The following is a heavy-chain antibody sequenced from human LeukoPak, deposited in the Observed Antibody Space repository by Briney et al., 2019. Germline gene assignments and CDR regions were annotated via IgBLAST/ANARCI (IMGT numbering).Heavy chain of an antibody. CDR2: IRQDGSEK. Sequence: GGSLRLSCEVSGFTFTDYWMNWVRQAPGKGPEWVASIRQDGSEKTYVDSVKGRFTISRDITKNSLSLQLNGLRAEDTAVYYFARDGTAAGLYFDLWGQGTLVTVSS. CDR3: ARDGTAAGLYFDL. CDR1: GFTFTDYW. D-gene: IGHD6-13*01. J-gene: IGHJ4*01. V-gene: IGHV3-7*01.